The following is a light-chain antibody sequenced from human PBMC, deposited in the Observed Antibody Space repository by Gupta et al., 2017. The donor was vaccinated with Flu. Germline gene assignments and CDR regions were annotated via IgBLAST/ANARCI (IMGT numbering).Light chain of an antibody. V-gene: IGLV3-25*03. J-gene: IGLJ2*01. CDR1: ALPIPY. Sequence: SSALTQPPSMSVSPGQPARITCFGDALPIPYAFWYQQKPGQAPLLIIYNENERPSGIPERVSGSRSGTIVTLTIAGVQAEDEANYYCQSAERSDTAIVFGGGTKLTVL. CDR2: NEN. CDR3: QSAERSDTAIV.